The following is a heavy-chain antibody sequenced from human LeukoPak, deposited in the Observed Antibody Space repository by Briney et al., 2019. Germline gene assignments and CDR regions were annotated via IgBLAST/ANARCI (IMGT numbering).Heavy chain of an antibody. CDR3: ARHLLRYCSGGSCPNFDY. J-gene: IGHJ4*02. CDR1: GFTFSSYA. V-gene: IGHV3-23*01. CDR2: ISGSGRST. Sequence: GGSLRLSCAASGFTFSSYAMSWVRQAPGKGLEWVSGISGSGRSTYYADSVKGRFTISRDNSKNMLYVQMNSLRAEDTAVYYCARHLLRYCSGGSCPNFDYWGQGTLVTVSS. D-gene: IGHD2-15*01.